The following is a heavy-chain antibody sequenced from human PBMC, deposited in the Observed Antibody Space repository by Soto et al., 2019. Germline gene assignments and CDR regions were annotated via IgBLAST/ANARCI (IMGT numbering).Heavy chain of an antibody. CDR2: IRSKANSYAT. D-gene: IGHD6-19*01. CDR3: TNVRGDLADSSGWYNYFDY. J-gene: IGHJ4*02. Sequence: PGGSLRLSCAASGFTFSGSAMHWVRQASGKGLEWVGRIRSKANSYATAYAASVKGRFTISRDDSKNTAYLQMNSLKTEDTAVYYCTNVRGDLADSSGWYNYFDYWGQGTLVTVSS. V-gene: IGHV3-73*01. CDR1: GFTFSGSA.